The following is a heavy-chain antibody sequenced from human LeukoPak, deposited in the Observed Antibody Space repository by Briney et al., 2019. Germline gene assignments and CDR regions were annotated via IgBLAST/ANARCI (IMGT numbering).Heavy chain of an antibody. D-gene: IGHD2-2*01. CDR1: GFTFSSYA. CDR3: ARGVTRYCSSTSCYYFDY. Sequence: GGSLRLSCAASGFTFSSYAMSWVRQAPGKGLEWVSAISGSGGSTYYADSVKGRFTISRDNSKNTLYLQMNSLRAEDTAVYYCARGVTRYCSSTSCYYFDYWGQGNLVTVSS. V-gene: IGHV3-23*01. CDR2: ISGSGGST. J-gene: IGHJ4*02.